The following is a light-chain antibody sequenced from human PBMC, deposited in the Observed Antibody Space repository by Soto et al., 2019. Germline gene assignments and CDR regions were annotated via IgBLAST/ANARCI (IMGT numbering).Light chain of an antibody. Sequence: AIQMTQSPSSLSASVGDRVTITCRASQGIRNYLAWYQQKPGKAPNLLIYAASNLQSGVPSRFSGSGSGTDFTLTISSLQPEDFATYYCLRDYIYPPTFGQGTKVDIK. CDR3: LRDYIYPPT. CDR2: AAS. CDR1: QGIRNY. V-gene: IGKV1-6*01. J-gene: IGKJ1*01.